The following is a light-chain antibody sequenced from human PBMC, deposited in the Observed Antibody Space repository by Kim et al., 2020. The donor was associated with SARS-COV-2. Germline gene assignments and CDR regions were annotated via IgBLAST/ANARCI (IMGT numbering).Light chain of an antibody. CDR2: VNSDGSH. Sequence: QPVLTQSPSASASLGASVKLTCTLSSGHSSYAIAWHQQQPEKGPRYLMKVNSDGSHSKGDGIPDRFSGSSSGADRYLTISSLRSEDEADYYCQTWGTGIRVFGGGTQLTVL. J-gene: IGLJ3*02. V-gene: IGLV4-69*01. CDR1: SGHSSYA. CDR3: QTWGTGIRV.